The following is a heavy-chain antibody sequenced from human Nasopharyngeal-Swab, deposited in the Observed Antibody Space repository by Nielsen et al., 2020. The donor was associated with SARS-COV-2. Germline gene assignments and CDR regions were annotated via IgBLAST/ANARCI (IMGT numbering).Heavy chain of an antibody. Sequence: SETLSLTCAVSGCSISSSYYWGWIRQPPGKGLEWIGSIYSSGSTYYNPSLKSRVTISVATSKNQFPLKLSSVTAADTAVYYCARGGYSYGFDYWGQGTLVTVSS. V-gene: IGHV4-39*01. J-gene: IGHJ4*02. CDR2: IYSSGST. CDR3: ARGGYSYGFDY. CDR1: GCSISSSYY. D-gene: IGHD5-18*01.